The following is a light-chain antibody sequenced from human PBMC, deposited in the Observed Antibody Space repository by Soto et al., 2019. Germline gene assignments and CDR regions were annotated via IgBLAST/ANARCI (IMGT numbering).Light chain of an antibody. J-gene: IGLJ3*02. CDR3: QSYDSSLSGWV. CDR1: SSNIGAGYD. CDR2: GNS. V-gene: IGLV1-40*01. Sequence: QSVLTQPPSVSGAPGQRVTISCTGSSSNIGAGYDVHWYQQLPGTAPKLLIYGNSNRPSGVPDRFSGSKSDTSASLAITGLQAEDEADYYCQSYDSSLSGWVFGGGTKRPS.